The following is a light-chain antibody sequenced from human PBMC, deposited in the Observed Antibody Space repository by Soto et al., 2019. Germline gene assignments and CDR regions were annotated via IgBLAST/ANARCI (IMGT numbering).Light chain of an antibody. CDR1: SSDIGAYIY. J-gene: IGLJ2*01. CDR3: SSYTSHSAVV. CDR2: EVN. V-gene: IGLV2-14*01. Sequence: QSALTQPASVSGSPGQSITISCTGTSSDIGAYIYVSWYQQHPGKAPKLMIFEVNNRPSGVSNRFSGSQSGNTASLTISGLQAEDEADYYCSSYTSHSAVVFGGVTKLTVL.